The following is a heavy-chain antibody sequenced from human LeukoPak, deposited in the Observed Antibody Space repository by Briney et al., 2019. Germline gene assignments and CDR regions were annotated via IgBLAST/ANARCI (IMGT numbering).Heavy chain of an antibody. Sequence: SETLSLTCTVSGGSISSYYWSWIRQPPGKGLEWIGSIYYSGSTYYNPSLKSRVTISVDTSKNQFSLKLSSVTAADTAVYYCARQEVTPYFDYWGQGTLVTVSS. CDR3: ARQEVTPYFDY. V-gene: IGHV4-59*05. D-gene: IGHD5-18*01. J-gene: IGHJ4*02. CDR2: IYYSGST. CDR1: GGSISSYY.